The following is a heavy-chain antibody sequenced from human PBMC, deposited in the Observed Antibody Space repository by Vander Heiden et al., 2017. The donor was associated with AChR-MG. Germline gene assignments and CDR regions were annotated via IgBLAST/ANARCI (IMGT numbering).Heavy chain of an antibody. D-gene: IGHD3-10*01. V-gene: IGHV1-69*01. Sequence: QVQLVQSGAEVKKPGSSVKVSCKASGGTFSSYPSGWVRQAPGQGLEWMGGIIPIFGTANYAQKFQGRVTITADESTSTAYMELSSLRSEDTAVYYCARDPERYYGSGSYYRFGVWGQGTTVTVSS. J-gene: IGHJ6*02. CDR2: IIPIFGTA. CDR1: GGTFSSYP. CDR3: ARDPERYYGSGSYYRFGV.